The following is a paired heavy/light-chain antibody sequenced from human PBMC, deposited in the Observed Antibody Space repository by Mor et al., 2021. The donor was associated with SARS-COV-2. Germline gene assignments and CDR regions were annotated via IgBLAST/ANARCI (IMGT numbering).Light chain of an antibody. J-gene: IGKJ3*01. CDR1: QSLLHTDGKTF. Sequence: DIVMTQTPLSLSVTPGQPASISCKSSQSLLHTDGKTFLYWYLQKPGQSPQLLIYEVSSRFSGVPDRFSGSGAGTDFTLKISRVEAEDAGVYYCMQGIHLPPTYGPGTTVEIK. CDR3: MQGIHLPPT. CDR2: EVS. V-gene: IGKV2-29*02.
Heavy chain of an antibody. D-gene: IGHD6-19*01. Sequence: EVELVESGGGLVQPGGSLRLSCAASGFTFTSYWIHWVRQTPGKGLVWVSRVNSDGSTRSYADSVKGRFIISRDNAENTVYLQMNSLRAEDTAVYYCARDKGASGSASHTQVREFDYWGQGTPVTVSS. CDR1: GFTFTSYW. J-gene: IGHJ4*02. CDR3: ARDKGASGSASHTQVREFDY. V-gene: IGHV3-74*01. CDR2: VNSDGSTR.